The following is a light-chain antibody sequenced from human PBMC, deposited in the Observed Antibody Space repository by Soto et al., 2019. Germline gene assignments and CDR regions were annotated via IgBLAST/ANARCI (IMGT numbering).Light chain of an antibody. CDR1: QSISSY. CDR2: AAS. J-gene: IGKJ1*01. CDR3: PQYYSYPRP. V-gene: IGKV1-39*01. Sequence: DIQMTQSPSSLSASVGDRFTMTCLASQSISSYLNWYQQKPGKAPKLLIYAASTLQSGVPSRFSGSGSGTDFTLTISCLQSEDFATYYCPQYYSYPRPFGQGTKVDI.